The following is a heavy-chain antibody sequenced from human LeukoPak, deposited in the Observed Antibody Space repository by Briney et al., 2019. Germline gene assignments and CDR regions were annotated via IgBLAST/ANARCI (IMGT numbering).Heavy chain of an antibody. V-gene: IGHV1-8*01. J-gene: IGHJ5*02. CDR3: ARGRAAAGTGVWFDP. D-gene: IGHD6-13*01. CDR1: GYTFTSYD. Sequence: ASVKVSCKASGYTFTSYDINWVRQATGQGLEWMGWMNPNSGNTGYAQKFQGRVTMTRNTSISTAYMELSSLRSEDTAVYYCARGRAAAGTGVWFDPWGQGTLVTVSS. CDR2: MNPNSGNT.